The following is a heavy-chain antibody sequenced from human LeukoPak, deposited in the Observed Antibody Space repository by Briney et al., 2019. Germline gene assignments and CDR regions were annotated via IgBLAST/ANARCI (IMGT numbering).Heavy chain of an antibody. V-gene: IGHV3-30*18. Sequence: PGGSLRLSCAASGFTFGSYGMHWVRQAPGKGLEWVAVISYDGSKEYYADSVKGRFTISRDNSKNTVYLQVNSLRAEDTAVYYCAKDLASSGSYYGSGAFDIWGQGTMVTVSS. D-gene: IGHD1-26*01. CDR1: GFTFGSYG. J-gene: IGHJ3*02. CDR2: ISYDGSKE. CDR3: AKDLASSGSYYGSGAFDI.